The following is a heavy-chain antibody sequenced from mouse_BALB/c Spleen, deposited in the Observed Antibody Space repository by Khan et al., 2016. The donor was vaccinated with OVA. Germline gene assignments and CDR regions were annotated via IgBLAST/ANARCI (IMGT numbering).Heavy chain of an antibody. CDR3: ARRGLRWDFDY. CDR2: INPSTGYT. J-gene: IGHJ2*01. CDR1: GYTFINYW. V-gene: IGHV1-7*01. Sequence: VQLQESGAELAKPGASVKMSCKASGYTFINYWILWVKQRPGQGLEWIGYINPSTGYTEYNQNFKDKTTLNADKSSSTAYMQLSSLTSEDSAVYYCARRGLRWDFDYWGQGTTLTVSS. D-gene: IGHD1-1*01.